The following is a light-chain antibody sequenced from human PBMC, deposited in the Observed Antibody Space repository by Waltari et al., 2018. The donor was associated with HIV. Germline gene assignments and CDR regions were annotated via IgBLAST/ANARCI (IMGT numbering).Light chain of an antibody. J-gene: IGLJ2*01. CDR3: YSAGDHDVV. CDR2: EDI. V-gene: IGLV3-27*01. Sequence: SYELTQPSSVSVSPRQTASITCSGDILAKKYGRWFQQKPGQAPVVVIYEDIERPSGIPERFSGSSSGTTVTLTITGAHVEDDADYYCYSAGDHDVVFGGGTKLTVL. CDR1: ILAKKY.